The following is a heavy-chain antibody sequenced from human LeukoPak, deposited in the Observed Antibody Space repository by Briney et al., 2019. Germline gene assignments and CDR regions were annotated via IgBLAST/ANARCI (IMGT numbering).Heavy chain of an antibody. J-gene: IGHJ4*02. CDR2: IMPISGTA. CDR3: ARNVFGGKSWDVFDY. V-gene: IGHV1-69*06. CDR1: VGTFISYV. Sequence: GASVKVSCKPSVGTFISYVINWVRQAPGQGREWMGGIMPISGTANHTQKLQGRVTITADKSTSTAYMELSNLRSEDTAVYYCARNVFGGKSWDVFDYWGQGTLVTVSS. D-gene: IGHD4-23*01.